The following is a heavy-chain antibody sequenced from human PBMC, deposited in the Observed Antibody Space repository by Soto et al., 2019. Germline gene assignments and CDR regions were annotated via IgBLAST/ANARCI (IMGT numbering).Heavy chain of an antibody. V-gene: IGHV4-39*01. CDR3: ARHGLRGYSYGGAVDY. Sequence: ASETLSLTCTVSGGSISSGGYYWSWIRQHPGKGLEWIGYIYYSKSTYYNPSLKSRVTISVDTSKNQFSLKLSSVTAADTAVYYCARHGLRGYSYGGAVDYWGQGTLVTVSS. CDR2: IYYSKST. J-gene: IGHJ4*02. D-gene: IGHD5-18*01. CDR1: GGSISSGGYY.